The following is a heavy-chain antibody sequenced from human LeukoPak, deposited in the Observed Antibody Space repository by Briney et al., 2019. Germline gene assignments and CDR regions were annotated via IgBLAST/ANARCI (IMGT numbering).Heavy chain of an antibody. CDR3: ARNDRDYYDSSGYYGDDY. J-gene: IGHJ4*02. V-gene: IGHV3-30-3*01. D-gene: IGHD3-22*01. Sequence: GGSLRLSCAASGFTFTIYAMHWVRQAPGKGLEWLALISCDGSNKYYADSVKGRFTISRDNSKNTLYLQMNSLRAEDTAVYYCARNDRDYYDSSGYYGDDYWGQGTLVTVSS. CDR2: ISCDGSNK. CDR1: GFTFTIYA.